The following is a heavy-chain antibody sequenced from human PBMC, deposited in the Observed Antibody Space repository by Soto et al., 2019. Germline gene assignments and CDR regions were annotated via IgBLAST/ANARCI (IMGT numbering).Heavy chain of an antibody. D-gene: IGHD3-10*01. CDR1: GGSISSSNW. V-gene: IGHV4-4*02. Sequence: SLTCAVSGGSISSSNWWSWVRQPPGKGLEWIGEIYHSGSTNYNPSLKSRVTISVDKSKNQFSLKLSSVTAAGTAVYYCARCYGSGSSYYYYYGMDVWGQGTTVTVSS. J-gene: IGHJ6*02. CDR3: ARCYGSGSSYYYYYGMDV. CDR2: IYHSGST.